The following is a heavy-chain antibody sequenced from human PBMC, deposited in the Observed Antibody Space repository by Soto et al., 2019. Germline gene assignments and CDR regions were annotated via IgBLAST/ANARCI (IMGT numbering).Heavy chain of an antibody. D-gene: IGHD2-8*01. Sequence: PSETLSLTCTVSGGSISSYYWSWIRQPPGKGLEWIGYIYYSGSTNYNPSLKSRVTISVDTSKNQFSLKLSSVTAADTAVYYCARYPAQWWKYNYDAFDSWGQGKMVTVSS. J-gene: IGHJ3*02. CDR1: GGSISSYY. V-gene: IGHV4-59*01. CDR3: ARYPAQWWKYNYDAFDS. CDR2: IYYSGST.